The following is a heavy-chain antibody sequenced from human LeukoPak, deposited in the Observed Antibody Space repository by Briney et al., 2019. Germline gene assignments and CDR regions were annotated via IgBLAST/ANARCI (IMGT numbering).Heavy chain of an antibody. J-gene: IGHJ5*02. V-gene: IGHV3-15*07. Sequence: PGGSLRLSCATSGFTFSNAWMNWVRQAPGKGLEWVGRIRSNSDGGTIDYAAPVKGRFTLSRDDSKTTLYLQMNSLQTEDTAVYYCATDFYDSTWGQGTPVTVSS. CDR2: IRSNSDGGTI. D-gene: IGHD3-22*01. CDR3: ATDFYDST. CDR1: GFTFSNAW.